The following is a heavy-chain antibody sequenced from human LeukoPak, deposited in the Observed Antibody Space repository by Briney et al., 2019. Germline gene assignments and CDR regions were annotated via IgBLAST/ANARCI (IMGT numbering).Heavy chain of an antibody. CDR3: TRVLYSSGWYGDHY. D-gene: IGHD6-19*01. V-gene: IGHV3-74*01. J-gene: IGHJ4*02. CDR2: IKSDGSRT. CDR1: GFTFSNYW. Sequence: PGGFLRLSCAASGFTFSNYWMHWVRQAPGKGLVWVSRIKSDGSRTDYADSVKGRFTISRDNAKNTLYLQMNSLRAEDTAVYYCTRVLYSSGWYGDHYWGQGTLVTVSS.